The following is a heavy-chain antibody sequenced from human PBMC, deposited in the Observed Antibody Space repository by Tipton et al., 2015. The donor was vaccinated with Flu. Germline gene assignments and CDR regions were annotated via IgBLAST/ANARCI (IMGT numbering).Heavy chain of an antibody. Sequence: SLRLSCTASGITFSSYAMSWVRQAPGKGLEWVANIKQDGSVKYYVDSVKGRFTISRDNAKNSLYLQMNSLRAEDTAVYSCARQLGGGDCYWGQGSLVTVSS. CDR2: IKQDGSVK. V-gene: IGHV3-7*03. J-gene: IGHJ4*02. CDR3: ARQLGGGDCY. D-gene: IGHD2-21*01. CDR1: GITFSSYA.